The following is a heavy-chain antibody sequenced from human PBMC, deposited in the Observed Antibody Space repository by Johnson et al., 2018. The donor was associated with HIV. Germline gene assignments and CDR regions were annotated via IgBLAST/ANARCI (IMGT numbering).Heavy chain of an antibody. D-gene: IGHD5-18*01. Sequence: QVQLVESGGGVVQPGRSLRLSCAASGFTFSSYGMHWVRQAPGKGLEWVAFIRYDGSDKYYADSVKGRFTISRENAKNSLYLQMNSLRAGDTAVYYCARGRGVGRPIQKWLGAAFDIWGQGTMVTVSS. V-gene: IGHV3-33*08. CDR3: ARGRGVGRPIQKWLGAAFDI. CDR1: GFTFSSYG. J-gene: IGHJ3*02. CDR2: IRYDGSDK.